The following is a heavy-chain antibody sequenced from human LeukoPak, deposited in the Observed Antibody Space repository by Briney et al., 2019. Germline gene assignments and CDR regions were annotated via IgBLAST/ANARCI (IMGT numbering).Heavy chain of an antibody. CDR2: ISPSGGIT. J-gene: IGHJ1*01. D-gene: IGHD3-16*01. CDR3: AKDDDWGRYKH. CDR1: GFIFSSYG. V-gene: IGHV3-23*01. Sequence: PGGSLRLSCAASGFIFSSYGMNWVRQAPGKGLEWVSGISPSGGITYYTDSVKGRFTISRDNSKNTQSLQMNSLRAEDTAVYYCAKDDDWGRYKHWGQGTLVTVSS.